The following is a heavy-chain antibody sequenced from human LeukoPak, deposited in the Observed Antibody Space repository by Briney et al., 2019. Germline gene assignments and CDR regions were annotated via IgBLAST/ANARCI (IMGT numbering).Heavy chain of an antibody. CDR3: ARDHQGITMIVVVITSGLDY. CDR2: IPYDGSNK. J-gene: IGHJ4*02. D-gene: IGHD3-22*01. Sequence: GRSLRLSCAAFGFTFSSYAMHWVRPAPGKGPGWVAVIPYDGSNKYYADSVKGRFTISRDNSKNTLYLQMNSLRAEDTDVYYCARDHQGITMIVVVITSGLDYWGQGTLVTVSS. V-gene: IGHV3-30-3*01. CDR1: GFTFSSYA.